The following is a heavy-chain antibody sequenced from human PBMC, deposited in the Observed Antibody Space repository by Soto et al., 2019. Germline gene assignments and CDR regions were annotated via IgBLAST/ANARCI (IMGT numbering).Heavy chain of an antibody. CDR2: IYPGDSDT. J-gene: IGHJ4*02. CDR3: AGLNMKVTMGPLSTQFDY. Sequence: PGESLEISCEGSGYSFTSYWIGWVRQMPGKGLEWMGIIYPGDSDTRYSPSFQGQVTISADKSISTAYLQWSSLKASDTAMYYCAGLNMKVTMGPLSTQFDYRGQGTLVTVSS. V-gene: IGHV5-51*01. D-gene: IGHD3-10*01. CDR1: GYSFTSYW.